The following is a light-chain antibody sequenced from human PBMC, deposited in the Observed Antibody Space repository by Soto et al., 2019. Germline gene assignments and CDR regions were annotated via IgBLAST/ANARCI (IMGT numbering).Light chain of an antibody. CDR3: QQYDGYPWT. CDR1: QSVNSR. V-gene: IGKV1-5*03. Sequence: DIQMTQSPSTLSASIGDTVNINCRASQSVNSRLVWYQQRPGKTPRILIYKASSLEREVPSRFSGSGFGTEYTLTIRNLEPDDFATYYGQQYDGYPWTFGQGTEVEVK. J-gene: IGKJ1*01. CDR2: KAS.